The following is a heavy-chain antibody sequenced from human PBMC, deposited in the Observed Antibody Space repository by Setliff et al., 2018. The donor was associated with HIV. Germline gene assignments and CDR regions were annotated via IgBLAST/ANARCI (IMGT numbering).Heavy chain of an antibody. D-gene: IGHD6-19*01. V-gene: IGHV1-69*13. CDR3: SRVRSRGWTGWFDP. CDR1: GGSFGSFA. Sequence: SVKVSCKASGGSFGSFAISWVRQAPGQGLEWMGGVIPIFGTANYAQKFQGRVTITADESTSTAYMELSSLRSEDTAVYYCSRVRSRGWTGWFDPWGQGTLVTVSS. J-gene: IGHJ5*02. CDR2: VIPIFGTA.